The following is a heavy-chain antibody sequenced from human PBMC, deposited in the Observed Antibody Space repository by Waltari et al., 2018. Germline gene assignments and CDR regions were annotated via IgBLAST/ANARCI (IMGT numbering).Heavy chain of an antibody. D-gene: IGHD6-13*01. CDR3: ARGRRGAWQQLVQFAY. CDR2: INHSGST. J-gene: IGHJ4*02. V-gene: IGHV4-34*01. Sequence: QVQLQQWGAGLLKPSETLSLTCAVYGGSFRGYYWSWIRQPRGKGREWSGEINHSGSTNYNPSLKRRVTISVYTSKNQFSLKLSSVTAADAAVYYCARGRRGAWQQLVQFAYWGQGTLVTVSS. CDR1: GGSFRGYY.